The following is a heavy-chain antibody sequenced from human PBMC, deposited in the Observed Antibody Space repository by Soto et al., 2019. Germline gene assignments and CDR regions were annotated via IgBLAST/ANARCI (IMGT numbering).Heavy chain of an antibody. CDR2: ITPIFGTA. J-gene: IGHJ4*02. CDR1: GGTFSSYA. Sequence: SVKVSCKASGGTFSSYAISWVRQAPGQGLEWMGGITPIFGTANYAQKFQGRVTITADESTSTAYMELSSLRSEDTAVYYCARDITGTQYYFDYWGQGTLVTVSS. D-gene: IGHD1-7*01. CDR3: ARDITGTQYYFDY. V-gene: IGHV1-69*13.